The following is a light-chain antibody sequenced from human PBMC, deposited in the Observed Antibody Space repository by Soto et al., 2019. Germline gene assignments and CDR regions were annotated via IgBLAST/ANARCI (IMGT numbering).Light chain of an antibody. J-gene: IGKJ4*01. CDR1: QNVYNN. V-gene: IGKV3-15*01. CDR3: QQCRNWPLT. CDR2: DAS. Sequence: EIVMTQSPATLSVSPGEGATISCKASQNVYNNLACYQQRPGQPPRLLIYDASTRATGISARFSGSGYGTEFTLNISSLQSEDFAVYFCQQCRNWPLTFGGGTKVEIK.